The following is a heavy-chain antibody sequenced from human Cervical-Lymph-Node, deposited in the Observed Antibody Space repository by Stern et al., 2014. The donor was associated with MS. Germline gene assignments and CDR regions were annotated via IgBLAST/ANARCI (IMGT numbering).Heavy chain of an antibody. D-gene: IGHD6-25*01. V-gene: IGHV3-30-3*01. J-gene: IGHJ4*02. CDR2: ISYDGSSQ. CDR1: GFTFGRHS. CDR3: ARPAAARYFDY. Sequence: QVQLVQSGGGVVQPGRSLRLSCATSGFTFGRHSMHWVRQAPGQGLEWVAIISYDGSSQHYADSVKGRFTISRDNSNNTLYLQMNSLRIEDTAMYYCARPAAARYFDYWGQGSQVTVSS.